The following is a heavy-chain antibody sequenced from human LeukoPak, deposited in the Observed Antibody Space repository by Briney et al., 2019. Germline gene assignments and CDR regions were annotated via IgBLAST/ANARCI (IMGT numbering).Heavy chain of an antibody. J-gene: IGHJ4*02. CDR1: GFTFSSYA. Sequence: PVGSLRLSCAASGFTFSSYAMHWVRQAPGEGGEWVAVISYDGSNKYYADSVKGRFTISRDNSKNTLYLQMNSLRAEDTAVYYCASATYYDFWSGYYPLYWGQGTLVTVSS. D-gene: IGHD3-3*01. V-gene: IGHV3-30-3*01. CDR3: ASATYYDFWSGYYPLY. CDR2: ISYDGSNK.